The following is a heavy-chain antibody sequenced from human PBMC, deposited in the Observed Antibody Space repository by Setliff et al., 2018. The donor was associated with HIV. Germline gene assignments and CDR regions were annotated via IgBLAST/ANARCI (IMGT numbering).Heavy chain of an antibody. Sequence: PSETLSLTCTVSGGSISNQYWSWIRQPQGKGLEWIGYIYYSGTTHYNPSLKSRVAMSVDTSKNQFSLDLTSVTPADTAVYYCARLRVSSSSRTFDHWGQGILVTV. CDR1: GGSISNQY. CDR2: IYYSGTT. CDR3: ARLRVSSSSRTFDH. V-gene: IGHV4-59*11. D-gene: IGHD6-6*01. J-gene: IGHJ4*02.